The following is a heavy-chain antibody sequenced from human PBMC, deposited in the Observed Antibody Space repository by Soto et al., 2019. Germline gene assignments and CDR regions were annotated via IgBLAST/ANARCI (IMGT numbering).Heavy chain of an antibody. CDR1: GFTFSDAW. CDR2: IKSRTDGGTT. Sequence: EVQLVESGGGLVQPEGSLRLSCAASGFTFSDAWMSWVRRSPGKGLEWVGRIKSRTDGGTTDYATPVNGRFTTSRDDSKNMLYLQMNSLKTEDTAVYYCIASLDSGGYWGQGTLVTVSS. CDR3: IASLDSGGY. J-gene: IGHJ4*02. V-gene: IGHV3-15*01. D-gene: IGHD3-10*01.